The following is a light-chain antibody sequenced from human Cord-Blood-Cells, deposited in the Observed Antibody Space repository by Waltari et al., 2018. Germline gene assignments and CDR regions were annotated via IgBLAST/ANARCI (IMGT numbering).Light chain of an antibody. CDR3: QQSDITPYT. Sequence: DIQMTQYPYSMSASVEDRVTITCRASQSISSYLNWYQQKPGKAPKLLIYAASSLQSGVRSMYSGSGSGTDVTLTIGSLQPEDFATYYCQQSDITPYTFGPGTKLESK. CDR2: AAS. V-gene: IGKV1-39*01. CDR1: QSISSY. J-gene: IGKJ2*01.